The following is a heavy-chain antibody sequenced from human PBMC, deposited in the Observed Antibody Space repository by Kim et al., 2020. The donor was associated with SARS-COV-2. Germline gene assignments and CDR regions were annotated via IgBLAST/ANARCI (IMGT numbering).Heavy chain of an antibody. J-gene: IGHJ4*01. CDR3: AREGHSSGRAGTFDN. CDR1: GFTFGSAH. Sequence: GRSLRLSCAGSGFTFGSAHMHWVRQAPGKGLEWVALISADESNKDYVDSVKGRFTVSRDNSQNTLFLQIDSLTAEDTAVYYCAREGHSSGRAGTFDNWG. V-gene: IGHV3-30*03. CDR2: ISADESNK. D-gene: IGHD6-19*01.